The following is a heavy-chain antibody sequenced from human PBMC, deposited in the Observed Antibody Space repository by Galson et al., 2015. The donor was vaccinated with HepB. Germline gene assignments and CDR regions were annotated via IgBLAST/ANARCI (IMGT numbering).Heavy chain of an antibody. CDR1: GFTFSTHY. Sequence: SLRLSCAASGFTFSTHYMHWVRQVPGKGLMWVSRINYDGSDTLYADSVKGRFTISRDNAKNTLYLQMNSLRAEDTAFYYCAKDRSHSGAYVGVRWGQGTLVTVSS. D-gene: IGHD1-26*01. CDR2: INYDGSDT. CDR3: AKDRSHSGAYVGVR. V-gene: IGHV3-74*01. J-gene: IGHJ4*02.